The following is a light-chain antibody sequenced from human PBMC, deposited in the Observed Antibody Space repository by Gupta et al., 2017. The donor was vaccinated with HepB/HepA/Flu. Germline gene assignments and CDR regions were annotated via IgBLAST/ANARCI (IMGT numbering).Light chain of an antibody. CDR3: QQGYSAPLT. CDR1: QSISTY. V-gene: IGKV1-39*01. Sequence: DIQMTQSPSSLSASVGDRVTVTCRASQSISTYLNWYQQKPGKAPKLLIYAASSFQSGVPSRFSGSGSGTDFTLTISSLQPEDVATYFCQQGYSAPLTFGEGTKVEL. CDR2: AAS. J-gene: IGKJ4*01.